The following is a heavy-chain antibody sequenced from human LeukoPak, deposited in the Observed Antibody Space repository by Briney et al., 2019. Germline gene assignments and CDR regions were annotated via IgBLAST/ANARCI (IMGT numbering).Heavy chain of an antibody. D-gene: IGHD6-19*01. J-gene: IGHJ5*02. CDR2: IYTSGST. CDR1: GGSFSGYY. Sequence: SETLSLTCAVYGGSFSGYYWSWIRQPAGKGLEWIGRIYTSGSTNYNPSLKSRVTMSVDTSKNQFSLKLSSVTAADTAVYYCARDSSGTNWFDPWGQGTLVTVSA. CDR3: ARDSSGTNWFDP. V-gene: IGHV4-4*07.